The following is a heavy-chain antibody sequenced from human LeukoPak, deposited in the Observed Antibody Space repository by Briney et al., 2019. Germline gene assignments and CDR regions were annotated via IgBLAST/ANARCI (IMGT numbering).Heavy chain of an antibody. CDR3: AGRSARYFDH. J-gene: IGHJ4*02. CDR1: GDSISSYY. V-gene: IGHV4-59*01. CDR2: IFYSGST. D-gene: IGHD1-26*01. Sequence: PSETLSLTCTVSGDSISSYYWSWIPQPPGEGLQWIGYIFYSGSTNYNASLKSRVAISVDTSKNQFSLRLTSVTAADTAVYYCAGRSARYFDHWGQGALVTVSS.